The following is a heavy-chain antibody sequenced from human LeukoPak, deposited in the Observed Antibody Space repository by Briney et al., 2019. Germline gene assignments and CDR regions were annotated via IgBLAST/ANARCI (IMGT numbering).Heavy chain of an antibody. CDR1: GFTFSSYW. J-gene: IGHJ4*02. D-gene: IGHD3-3*01. Sequence: GGSLRLSCAASGFTFSSYWMSWVRQAPGKGLEWVAVIWYDGSNKYYADSVKGRFTISRDNSKNTLYLQMNSLRAEDTAVYYCARDPTAAYYDFWSGYYFDYWGQGTLVTVSS. V-gene: IGHV3-33*08. CDR2: IWYDGSNK. CDR3: ARDPTAAYYDFWSGYYFDY.